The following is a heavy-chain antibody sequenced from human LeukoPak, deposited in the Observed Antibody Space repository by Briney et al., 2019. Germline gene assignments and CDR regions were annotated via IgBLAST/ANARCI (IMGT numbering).Heavy chain of an antibody. V-gene: IGHV3-74*01. CDR2: INRDGSST. CDR3: AKDPAAVFASSAWNRVFYFDY. CDR1: GFTFRSYW. Sequence: PGGFLRLACAASGFTFRSYWMHWVRQAPGKGLVWVSRINRDGSSTNHADSVKGRFTISRDNAKNTLYLEMNSLRDEDTAVYYCAKDPAAVFASSAWNRVFYFDYWGRGTLVTVSS. J-gene: IGHJ4*02. D-gene: IGHD1/OR15-1a*01.